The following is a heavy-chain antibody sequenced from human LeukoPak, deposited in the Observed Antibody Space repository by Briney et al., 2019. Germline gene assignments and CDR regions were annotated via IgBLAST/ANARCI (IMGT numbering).Heavy chain of an antibody. D-gene: IGHD3-22*01. CDR3: ASGPHDSSYLDD. J-gene: IGHJ4*02. Sequence: GGSLRLSCAASGFTFSRYGMHWVREAPGKGLEWLAVISYDGSNKYYAHSLKCRFTISRDNSKNTLYLQMNSLRAEDTAVYHCASGPHDSSYLDDWGQGTLVTVSS. V-gene: IGHV3-30*03. CDR2: ISYDGSNK. CDR1: GFTFSRYG.